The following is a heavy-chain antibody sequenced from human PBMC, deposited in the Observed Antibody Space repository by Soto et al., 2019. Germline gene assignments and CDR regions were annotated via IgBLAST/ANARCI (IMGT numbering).Heavy chain of an antibody. CDR1: GCSFTSYG. D-gene: IGHD6-19*01. CDR3: ARDDASSSRVRAFDI. J-gene: IGHJ3*02. Sequence: ASVKVSCKAFGCSFTSYGISWVRQAPGQGLEWMGWISPYSGDTNYAQHFQGRVTLTTDKFTSTAYMELRSLRSDDKADYYCARDDASSSRVRAFDIWGQGTTVTVS. CDR2: ISPYSGDT. V-gene: IGHV1-18*01.